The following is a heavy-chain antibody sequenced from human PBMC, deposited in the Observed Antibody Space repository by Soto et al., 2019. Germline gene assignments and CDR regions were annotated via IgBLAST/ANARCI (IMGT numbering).Heavy chain of an antibody. J-gene: IGHJ4*02. CDR3: PRLPYYHDSSSYYNFEY. D-gene: IGHD3-22*01. CDR1: AYSFTSYW. V-gene: IGHV5-51*01. CDR2: IYPGDSDT. Sequence: GDSLKISCKGSAYSFTSYWIGWVRQMPGKGQEWMGIIYPGDSDTRYSPSFQGQVTISANKSISTAYLQWSSLKASNTAMYYCPRLPYYHDSSSYYNFEYWGQGALVTVSS.